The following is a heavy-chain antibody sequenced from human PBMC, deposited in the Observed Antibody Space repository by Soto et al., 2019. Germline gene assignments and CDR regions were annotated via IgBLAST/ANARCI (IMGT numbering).Heavy chain of an antibody. CDR2: INHSGST. Sequence: SETLSLTCAVYGGSFSGYYWSWIRQPPGKGLEWIGEINHSGSTNYNPSLKSRVTISVDTSKNQFSLKLSSVTAADTAVYYCARGPIRFLEWLLPYYYYYGMDVWGQGTTVPVSS. V-gene: IGHV4-34*01. D-gene: IGHD3-3*01. J-gene: IGHJ6*02. CDR1: GGSFSGYY. CDR3: ARGPIRFLEWLLPYYYYYGMDV.